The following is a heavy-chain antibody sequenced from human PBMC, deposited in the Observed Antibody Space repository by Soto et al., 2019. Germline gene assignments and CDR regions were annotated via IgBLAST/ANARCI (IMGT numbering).Heavy chain of an antibody. Sequence: ASVKVSCKASGYTFTGYYMHWVRQAPGQGLEWMGWINPNSGGTNYAQKFQGRVTMTRDTSISTAYMELSRLRSDDTAVYYCARGAILTGYYFDYWGQGTLVTVSS. V-gene: IGHV1-2*02. CDR3: ARGAILTGYYFDY. D-gene: IGHD3-9*01. CDR2: INPNSGGT. J-gene: IGHJ4*02. CDR1: GYTFTGYY.